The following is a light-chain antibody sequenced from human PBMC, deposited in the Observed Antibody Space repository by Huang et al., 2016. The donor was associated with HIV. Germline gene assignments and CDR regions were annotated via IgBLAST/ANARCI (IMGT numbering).Light chain of an antibody. J-gene: IGKJ1*01. Sequence: ENLMTQSPSTLSVSPGESATLSCRASQSVFKNLAWYQQTPGQAPNLLIYGSSTRAAGIPARFRGSGSGTAFTLTISSLQSEDFAVYYCQQYNTSPRTFGQGTKVEV. CDR2: GSS. CDR1: QSVFKN. V-gene: IGKV3-15*01. CDR3: QQYNTSPRT.